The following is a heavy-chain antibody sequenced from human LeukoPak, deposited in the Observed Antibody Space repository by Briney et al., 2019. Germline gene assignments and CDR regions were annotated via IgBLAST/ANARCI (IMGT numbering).Heavy chain of an antibody. CDR1: GFTFNSYA. D-gene: IGHD2-8*02. Sequence: QPGGSLRLSCAASGFTFNSYAMHWVRQVPGKALEWVAVVWYDGRNKYYADSVKGRFTISRDDSKNTLYLQMNSLRAEDTALYYCARDRTGGGDFFDYWGQGTLVTVSS. CDR2: VWYDGRNK. J-gene: IGHJ4*02. V-gene: IGHV3-33*01. CDR3: ARDRTGGGDFFDY.